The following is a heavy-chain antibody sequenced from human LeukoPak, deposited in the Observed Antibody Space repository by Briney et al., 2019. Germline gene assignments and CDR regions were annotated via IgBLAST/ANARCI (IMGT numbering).Heavy chain of an antibody. Sequence: GGSLRLSCAASGFTFSNAYMNWVRQAPGKGLVWASRIASDGSSTTYADSVKGRFSISRDNAKNTLYLQMNSLRAEDTAVYYCARDRSEGFDYWGQGTLVTVSS. CDR1: GFTFSNAY. D-gene: IGHD6-25*01. CDR2: IASDGSST. CDR3: ARDRSEGFDY. V-gene: IGHV3-74*01. J-gene: IGHJ4*02.